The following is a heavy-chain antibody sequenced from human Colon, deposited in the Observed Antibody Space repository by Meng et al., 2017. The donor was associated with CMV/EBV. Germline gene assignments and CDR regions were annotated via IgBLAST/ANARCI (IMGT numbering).Heavy chain of an antibody. CDR1: GGYLSGYY. D-gene: IGHD5-12*01. CDR3: LNRAYSQGQDF. CDR2: INQSGST. Sequence: SETLSLTCAVSGGYLSGYYWSWIRQPPGKGLEWIGEINQSGSTNYNPSLKSRVAISLGTSGNQFSLNVTSVTAADTAVYYCLNRAYSQGQDFWGQGMLVTVSS. V-gene: IGHV4-34*03. J-gene: IGHJ4*02.